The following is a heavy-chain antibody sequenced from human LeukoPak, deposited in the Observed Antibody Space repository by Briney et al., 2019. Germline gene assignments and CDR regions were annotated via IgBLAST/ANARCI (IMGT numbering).Heavy chain of an antibody. CDR2: IYYSGST. CDR3: ARDYSDSSGSYFDAFHI. J-gene: IGHJ3*02. D-gene: IGHD3-22*01. CDR1: GGSISSYY. Sequence: SETLSLTCTVSGGSISSYYWSWIRQPPGKGLEWIGYIYYSGSTNYNPSLKSRVTISVDTSKNQFSLKLSSVTAADTAVYYCARDYSDSSGSYFDAFHIWGQGTMVTVSS. V-gene: IGHV4-59*12.